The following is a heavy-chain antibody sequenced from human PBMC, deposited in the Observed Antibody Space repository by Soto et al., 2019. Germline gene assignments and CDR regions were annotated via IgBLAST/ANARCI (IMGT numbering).Heavy chain of an antibody. CDR3: TTLSHPIVVVTAIGVFDY. CDR1: GFTFSNAW. D-gene: IGHD2-21*02. V-gene: IGHV3-15*07. CDR2: IKSKTDGGTT. Sequence: EVQLVESGGGLVKPGGSLRLSCAASGFTFSNAWMNWVRQAPGKGLEWVGRIKSKTDGGTTDYAAPVKGRFTISRDESKNTLDLQMNSLKTEDTAVYFCTTLSHPIVVVTAIGVFDYWGQGTLVTVSS. J-gene: IGHJ4*02.